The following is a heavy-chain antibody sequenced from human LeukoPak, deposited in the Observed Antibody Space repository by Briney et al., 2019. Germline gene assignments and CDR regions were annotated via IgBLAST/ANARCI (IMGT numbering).Heavy chain of an antibody. CDR1: GFTFDDYA. CDR3: AKDVGVGATLPIDY. D-gene: IGHD1-26*01. Sequence: GGSLRLSCAASGFTFDDYAMHWVRHAPGKGLEWVSLISGDGGSTYYADSVKGRFTISRDNSKNSLYLQMNSLRTEDTALYYCAKDVGVGATLPIDYWGQGTLVTVSS. V-gene: IGHV3-43*02. CDR2: ISGDGGST. J-gene: IGHJ4*02.